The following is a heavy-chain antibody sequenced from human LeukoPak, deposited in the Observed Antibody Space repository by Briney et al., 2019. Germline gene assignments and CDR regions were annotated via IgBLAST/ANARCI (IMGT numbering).Heavy chain of an antibody. Sequence: GGSLRLSCAASGFTFSDYGMHWVRHAPGKGLEWVAVISYDGSKKYYVDSLKGRFTISRDNSKNTLYLQMNSLRAEDTAVYYCAKDATYHYDSGSSFGDYWGQGTLVTVSS. CDR1: GFTFSDYG. CDR3: AKDATYHYDSGSSFGDY. V-gene: IGHV3-30*18. CDR2: ISYDGSKK. D-gene: IGHD3-10*01. J-gene: IGHJ4*02.